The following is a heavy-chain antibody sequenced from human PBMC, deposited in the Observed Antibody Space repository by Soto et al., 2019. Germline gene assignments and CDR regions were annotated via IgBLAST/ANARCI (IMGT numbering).Heavy chain of an antibody. V-gene: IGHV1-46*01. CDR2: ISPDDGST. J-gene: IGHJ6*02. D-gene: IGHD6-25*01. CDR3: ARGDGRGSSGFYYYYGMDV. CDR1: GFTFTNYF. Sequence: QVQLVQSGAEVKKPGASVKVSCKASGFTFTNYFFHWVRQAPRQGLEWMGIISPDDGSTNNVQSLQGRVTMTSDTSTSTVYMELSSLRSEDTAVYYCARGDGRGSSGFYYYYGMDVWGHGTTVTVSS.